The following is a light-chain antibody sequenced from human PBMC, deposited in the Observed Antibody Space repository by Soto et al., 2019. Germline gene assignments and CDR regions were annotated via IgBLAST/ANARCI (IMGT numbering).Light chain of an antibody. Sequence: EIVMTQSPATLSVSPGERATLSCRAGQSVGSNLAWYQQKPGQAPRLLIYGASSRATGIPARFSGSGSGTELTLTIRSLQSEDSAVYYCQNYKKRTLTFGGGTKVEIK. V-gene: IGKV3-15*01. J-gene: IGKJ4*01. CDR1: QSVGSN. CDR3: QNYKKRTLT. CDR2: GAS.